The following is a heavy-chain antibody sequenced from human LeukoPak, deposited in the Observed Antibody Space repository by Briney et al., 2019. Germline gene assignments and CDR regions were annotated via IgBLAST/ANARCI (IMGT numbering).Heavy chain of an antibody. CDR2: INPNNANA. V-gene: IGHV1-8*01. D-gene: IGHD5-12*01. CDR3: ARTRAPDIGDWLDP. J-gene: IGHJ5*02. Sequence: ASVKVSCKTPGYTFTSYDINWVRQATGQGLEWMGWINPNNANAGYAENFQGRLTMTVDTSISTAYLELTGLRAEDTAVYYCARTRAPDIGDWLDPWGQGTLVTVSS. CDR1: GYTFTSYD.